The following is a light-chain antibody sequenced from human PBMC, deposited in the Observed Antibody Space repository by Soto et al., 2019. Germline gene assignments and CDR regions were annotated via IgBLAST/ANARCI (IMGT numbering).Light chain of an antibody. Sequence: QSVLTQPPLVSGAPGQRITISCTGSSSNIGAGYDVHWYQQIPGTAPKLLIFGNNNRPSGVPDRFSGSKSGTSASLAITGLQADDEADYYCQSYDSSLSGSVFGGGTQLTVL. V-gene: IGLV1-40*01. J-gene: IGLJ7*01. CDR1: SSNIGAGYD. CDR2: GNN. CDR3: QSYDSSLSGSV.